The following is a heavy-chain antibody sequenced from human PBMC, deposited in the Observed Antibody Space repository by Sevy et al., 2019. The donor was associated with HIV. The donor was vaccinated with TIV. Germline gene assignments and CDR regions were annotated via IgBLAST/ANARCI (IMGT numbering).Heavy chain of an antibody. CDR1: GYTFTGYY. Sequence: ASVKVSCKASGYTFTGYYMHWVRQAPGQGLEWMGWINPNSGGTNYAQKFQGRVTMTRDTSISTAYMELSRLRSDDTAVYYCARGYCSSTSCYSRRQTYYYYYYGMDVWCQGTTVTVSS. J-gene: IGHJ6*02. D-gene: IGHD2-2*01. V-gene: IGHV1-2*02. CDR2: INPNSGGT. CDR3: ARGYCSSTSCYSRRQTYYYYYYGMDV.